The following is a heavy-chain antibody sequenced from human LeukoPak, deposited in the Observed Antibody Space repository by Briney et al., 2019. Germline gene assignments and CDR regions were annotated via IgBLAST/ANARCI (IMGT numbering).Heavy chain of an antibody. V-gene: IGHV1-69*13. Sequence: SVKVSCKASGGTFSSYAISWVRQAPGQGLEWMGGIIPIFGTANYAQKFQGRVTITADESTSTAYMELSSLRAEDTAVYYCAKHRPYYDFWSGLNWFDPWGQGTLVTVSS. CDR2: IIPIFGTA. D-gene: IGHD3-3*01. CDR1: GGTFSSYA. CDR3: AKHRPYYDFWSGLNWFDP. J-gene: IGHJ5*02.